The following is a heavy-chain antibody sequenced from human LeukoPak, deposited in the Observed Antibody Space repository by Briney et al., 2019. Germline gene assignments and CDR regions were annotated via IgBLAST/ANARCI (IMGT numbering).Heavy chain of an antibody. J-gene: IGHJ4*02. CDR1: GFIFNTYA. D-gene: IGHD3-10*01. V-gene: IGHV3-23*01. Sequence: PGGSLRLSCAASGFIFNTYAMSWVRQAPGKGLEWVSTISGSGESTHYADSVQGRFTISRDNSLYTVYLQMDSLRAEDTAVYYCAKDRISYTTSPGELSHWGQGTLVIVSS. CDR2: ISGSGEST. CDR3: AKDRISYTTSPGELSH.